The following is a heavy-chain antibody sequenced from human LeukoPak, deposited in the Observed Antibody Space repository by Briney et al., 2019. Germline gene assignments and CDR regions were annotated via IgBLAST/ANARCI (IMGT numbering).Heavy chain of an antibody. V-gene: IGHV3-21*01. J-gene: IGHJ4*01. CDR2: IGHVAGDI. D-gene: IGHD1-1*01. CDR1: GFTFTSVI. Sequence: GGSLRLSCATSGFTFTSVIMSWVRQAPGKGLEWVAFIGHVAGDIFYADSVKGRFNISRDDAKGSVYLQMNSLRVDDTAVYFCARDPYTGSMFDYWGHGTLVTVSS. CDR3: ARDPYTGSMFDY.